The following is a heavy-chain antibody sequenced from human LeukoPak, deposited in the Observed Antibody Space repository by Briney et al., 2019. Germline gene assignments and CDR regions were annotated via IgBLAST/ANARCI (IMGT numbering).Heavy chain of an antibody. D-gene: IGHD5-24*01. CDR3: ARARRWLQTLFDY. Sequence: GGSLRLSCAASGFTFTSYALSWVRQAPGKGLEWVSTISGSGGSTYYADSVKGRFTISRDNSKNTLYLQMNSLRAEDTAVYYCARARRWLQTLFDYWGQGTLVTVSS. J-gene: IGHJ4*02. CDR1: GFTFTSYA. CDR2: ISGSGGST. V-gene: IGHV3-23*01.